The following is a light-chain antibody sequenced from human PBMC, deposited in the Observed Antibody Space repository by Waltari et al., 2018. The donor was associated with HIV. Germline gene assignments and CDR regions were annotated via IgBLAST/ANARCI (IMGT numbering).Light chain of an antibody. CDR1: KLGDKY. CDR2: QDN. CDR3: QAWNSSTVV. J-gene: IGLJ1*01. Sequence: SYELTQPPSVSVSPGQTASFSCSGNKLGDKYVSWYQQKPGQSPVTVIYQDNRRPSGIPGRFSGSNAGETATLTSGGTQPVDEADYYYQAWNSSTVVFGPGTKVTVL. V-gene: IGLV3-1*01.